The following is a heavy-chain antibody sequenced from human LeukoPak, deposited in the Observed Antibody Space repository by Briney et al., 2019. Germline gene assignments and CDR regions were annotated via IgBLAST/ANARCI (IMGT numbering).Heavy chain of an antibody. V-gene: IGHV4-30-2*01. D-gene: IGHD2-21*02. CDR3: ARVRYCGGDCYSGVFDY. Sequence: SETLSLTCTVSGGSISSGGYYWSWIRQPPGKGLEWIGYIYHSGSTYYNPSLKSRVTISVDRSKNQFSLKLSSVTAADTAVYYCARVRYCGGDCYSGVFDYWGQGTLVTVSS. CDR2: IYHSGST. CDR1: GGSISSGGYY. J-gene: IGHJ4*02.